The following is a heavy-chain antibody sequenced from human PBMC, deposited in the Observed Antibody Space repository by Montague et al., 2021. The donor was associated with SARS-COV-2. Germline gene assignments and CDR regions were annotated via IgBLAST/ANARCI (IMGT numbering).Heavy chain of an antibody. D-gene: IGHD3-22*01. CDR1: GGSISSSSYY. J-gene: IGHJ3*02. CDR3: ARFPNSYYYDSKAAPATPEAIDI. CDR2: LYYSGST. V-gene: IGHV4-39*01. Sequence: SETLSLTCTVSGGSISSSSYYRGWIRQPPGKVPAWIGSLYYSGSTYYNPSLKSRVTISVDTSKNQSSLKLSSMTAADTAVYYCARFPNSYYYDSKAAPATPEAIDIWGRGTMVTVSS.